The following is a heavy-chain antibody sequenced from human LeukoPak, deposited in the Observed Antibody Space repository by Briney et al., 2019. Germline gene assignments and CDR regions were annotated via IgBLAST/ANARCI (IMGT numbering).Heavy chain of an antibody. CDR1: GGTFSSYA. CDR2: IIPIFGTA. J-gene: IGHJ4*02. Sequence: SVKVSCKASGGTFSSYAISWVRQAPGQGLEWMGGIIPIFGTANYAQKLQGRVTMTTDTSTSTAYMELRSLRSDDTAVYYCARDPTVTPFDYWGQGTLVTVSS. CDR3: ARDPTVTPFDY. V-gene: IGHV1-69*05. D-gene: IGHD4-17*01.